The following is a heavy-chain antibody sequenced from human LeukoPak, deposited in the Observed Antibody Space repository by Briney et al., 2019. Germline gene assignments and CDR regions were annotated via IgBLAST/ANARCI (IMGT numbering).Heavy chain of an antibody. CDR1: GYTFTGYY. CDR3: ARRQENSLGAFDI. J-gene: IGHJ3*02. V-gene: IGHV1-2*02. D-gene: IGHD2-21*01. Sequence: ASVKVSCKASGYTFTGYYIHWVRQAPGQGLEWMGWISPHNGGTNYAQKFPGRVTMTRDTSISTAYMDLSGLRSDDTAVYYCARRQENSLGAFDIWGQGTMITVSS. CDR2: ISPHNGGT.